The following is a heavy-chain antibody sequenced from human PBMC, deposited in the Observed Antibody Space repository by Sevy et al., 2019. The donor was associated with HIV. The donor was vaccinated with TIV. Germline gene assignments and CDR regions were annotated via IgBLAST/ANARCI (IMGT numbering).Heavy chain of an antibody. J-gene: IGHJ6*02. D-gene: IGHD3-10*01. V-gene: IGHV4-34*01. Sequence: SETLSLTCAVYGGSFSGYYWSWIRQPPGKGLEWIGEINHSGSTNYNPSLKSRVTISVDTSKNQFSLKLSSVTAADTAVYYCARGANGSGSYYNGDIVATISGDYYYYGMDVWGQGTTVTVSS. CDR1: GGSFSGYY. CDR2: INHSGST. CDR3: ARGANGSGSYYNGDIVATISGDYYYYGMDV.